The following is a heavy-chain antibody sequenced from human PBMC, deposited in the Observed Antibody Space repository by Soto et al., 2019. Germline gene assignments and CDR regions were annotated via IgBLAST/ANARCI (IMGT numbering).Heavy chain of an antibody. J-gene: IGHJ6*02. CDR2: IKQDGGEE. CDR3: AKALQYSSSRDYFYYGMDV. V-gene: IGHV3-7*03. Sequence: EVQLVESGGGLVQPGGSLRLSCAASGFTFSDYSMSWVRQSPGKGLEGVANIKQDGGEEDYVDSVKGRLTISRDNAKNSLYLQMNSLRADDTAVFYCAKALQYSSSRDYFYYGMDVWGQGTTVTVSS. D-gene: IGHD6-6*01. CDR1: GFTFSDYS.